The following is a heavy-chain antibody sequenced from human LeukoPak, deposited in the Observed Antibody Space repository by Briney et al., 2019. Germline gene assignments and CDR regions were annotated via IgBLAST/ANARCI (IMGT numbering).Heavy chain of an antibody. J-gene: IGHJ4*02. CDR3: ARDQGELEPYYFDY. Sequence: GESLRFSCAASGFSFSTYTMDWVRQAPGKGLEWVSYISSSSSTIYYADSVKGRFTISRDNAKNSLYLQMNSLRAEDTAVYYCARDQGELEPYYFDYWGQGTLVTVSS. D-gene: IGHD1-1*01. CDR1: GFSFSTYT. CDR2: ISSSSSTI. V-gene: IGHV3-48*01.